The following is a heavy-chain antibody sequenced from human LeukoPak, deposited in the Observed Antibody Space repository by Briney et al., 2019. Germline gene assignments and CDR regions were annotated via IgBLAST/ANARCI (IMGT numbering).Heavy chain of an antibody. CDR2: ISSKGDST. Sequence: GGSLRLSCSASGFTFSTYAMHWVRQAPGKGLEYVSAISSKGDSTFYADSVKGRFTISRDNSKNTLYLQMSSMRTEDTAVYYCVKASSDYYYASWGQGALVTVSS. V-gene: IGHV3-64D*06. CDR1: GFTFSTYA. J-gene: IGHJ5*02. D-gene: IGHD3-22*01. CDR3: VKASSDYYYAS.